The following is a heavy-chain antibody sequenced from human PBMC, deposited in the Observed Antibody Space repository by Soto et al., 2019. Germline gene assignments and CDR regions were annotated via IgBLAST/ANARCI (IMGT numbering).Heavy chain of an antibody. Sequence: QLQLQESGPGLVKPSETLSLTCTVSGDSISTSRYYWGWIRQPPGKGLEWIGSIYYSGSTYYNPSFKTRVTISIDTSKNQFSLKLSSVTAADTALYYCAHGAVAGTSVDVWGQGTTVSVSS. V-gene: IGHV4-39*01. J-gene: IGHJ6*02. D-gene: IGHD6-19*01. CDR2: IYYSGST. CDR1: GDSISTSRYY. CDR3: AHGAVAGTSVDV.